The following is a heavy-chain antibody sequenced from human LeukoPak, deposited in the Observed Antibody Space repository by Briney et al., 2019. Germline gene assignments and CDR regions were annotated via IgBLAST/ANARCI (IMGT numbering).Heavy chain of an antibody. V-gene: IGHV3-11*01. J-gene: IGHJ4*02. D-gene: IGHD6-13*01. Sequence: GGSLRLSCAASGFTLSDYYMSWIRQAPGKGLEWVSYISSSGKTVYYADSVKGRSTIYRDNAKNSLYLQMNSMRAEDTAVYYCAREIASGNYWGQGTLVTVSS. CDR2: ISSSGKTV. CDR1: GFTLSDYY. CDR3: AREIASGNY.